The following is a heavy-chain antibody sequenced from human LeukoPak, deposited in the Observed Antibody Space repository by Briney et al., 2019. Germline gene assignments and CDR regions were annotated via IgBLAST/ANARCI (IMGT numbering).Heavy chain of an antibody. Sequence: SETLSLTCTVSGGSISSYYWSWIRQPPGKGLEWIGYIYYSGSTNYNPSLKSRVTISVDTSKNQFSLNLTSVTAADTAVYYCARDRGLYYYGMDVWGQGTTVTVSS. CDR3: ARDRGLYYYGMDV. CDR2: IYYSGST. J-gene: IGHJ6*02. V-gene: IGHV4-59*01. D-gene: IGHD3-16*01. CDR1: GGSISSYY.